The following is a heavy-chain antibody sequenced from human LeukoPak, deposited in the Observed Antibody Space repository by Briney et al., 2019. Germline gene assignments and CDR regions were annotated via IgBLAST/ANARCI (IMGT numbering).Heavy chain of an antibody. CDR3: AKHKAVPAAIYYYYYMDV. CDR1: GGSISSYY. V-gene: IGHV4-59*01. D-gene: IGHD2-2*01. CDR2: IYYSGST. J-gene: IGHJ6*03. Sequence: KPSETLSLTCTVSGGSISSYYWSWIRQPPGKGLEWIGYIYYSGSTNYNPSLKSRVTISVDTSKNQFSLKLSSVTAADTAVYYCAKHKAVPAAIYYYYYMDVLGKGTKVTSSS.